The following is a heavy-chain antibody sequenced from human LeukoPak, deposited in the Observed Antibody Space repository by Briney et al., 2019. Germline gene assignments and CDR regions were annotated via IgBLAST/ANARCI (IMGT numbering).Heavy chain of an antibody. CDR2: IYYSGST. CDR3: ARDNVRWQHRTAFDI. J-gene: IGHJ3*02. V-gene: IGHV4-39*07. CDR1: GGSISSISSNNYH. D-gene: IGHD4-23*01. Sequence: SETLSLTCIVSGGSISSISSNNYHWGWIRQPPGKGLEWIGSIYYSGSTYYNPSLKSRVTISVDTSKNQFSLKVSSVTAADTAVYYCARDNVRWQHRTAFDIWGQGTMVTVSS.